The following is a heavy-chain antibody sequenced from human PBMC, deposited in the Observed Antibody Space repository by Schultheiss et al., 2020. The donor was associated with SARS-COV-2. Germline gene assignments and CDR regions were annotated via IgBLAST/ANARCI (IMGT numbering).Heavy chain of an antibody. V-gene: IGHV3-30*04. CDR3: AKGQNSYYYGMDV. Sequence: GPLRLSCAASGFTFSSYAMYWVRQAPGKGLEWVAVVSYDGSNTYYADSVKGRFTISRDNSKNTLYLQMNSLRAEDTAVYYCAKGQNSYYYGMDVWGQGTTVTVSS. CDR1: GFTFSSYA. J-gene: IGHJ6*02. CDR2: VSYDGSNT.